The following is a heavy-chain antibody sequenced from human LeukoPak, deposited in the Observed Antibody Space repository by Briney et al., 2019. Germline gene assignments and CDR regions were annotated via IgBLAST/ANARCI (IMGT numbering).Heavy chain of an antibody. D-gene: IGHD3-9*01. J-gene: IGHJ2*01. CDR3: ARAEFDWLLSYWYFDL. V-gene: IGHV1-18*01. CDR1: GYTFTSYG. CDR2: ISAYNGNT. Sequence: ASVKVSRKSSGYTFTSYGIRWVRQAPGQGLEWMGCISAYNGNTNYAQKLQGRVTMTTHTSTSTAYLELRSLRSDDTAVYYCARAEFDWLLSYWYFDLWGRGTLVTVSS.